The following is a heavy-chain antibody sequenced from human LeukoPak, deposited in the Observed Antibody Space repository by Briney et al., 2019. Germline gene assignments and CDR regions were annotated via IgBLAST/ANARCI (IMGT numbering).Heavy chain of an antibody. CDR3: ARRYCSSTSCSYFDY. Sequence: ASVTVSCKASGYTFTDYYMHWVRQAPGQGLEWMGWINPNSAGTNYAQNFQGRVTMTRDTSINTAYMELTRLRSDDTAVYYCARRYCSSTSCSYFDYWGQGTLVTVFS. CDR2: INPNSAGT. D-gene: IGHD2-2*01. V-gene: IGHV1-2*02. CDR1: GYTFTDYY. J-gene: IGHJ4*02.